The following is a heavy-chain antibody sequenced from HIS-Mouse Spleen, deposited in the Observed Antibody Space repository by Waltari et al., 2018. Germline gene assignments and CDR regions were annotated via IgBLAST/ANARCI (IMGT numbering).Heavy chain of an antibody. CDR2: IYYSGST. J-gene: IGHJ2*01. CDR1: GGSIRSSSSY. CDR3: AREIPYSSSWYDWYFDL. Sequence: QLQLQESGPGLVKPSETLSLTCTVSGGSIRSSSSYWGWIRPPPGKGLEWIGSIYYSGSTYYNPSLKSRVTISVDTSKNQFSLKLSSVTAADTAVYYCAREIPYSSSWYDWYFDLWGRGTLVTVSS. D-gene: IGHD6-13*01. V-gene: IGHV4-39*07.